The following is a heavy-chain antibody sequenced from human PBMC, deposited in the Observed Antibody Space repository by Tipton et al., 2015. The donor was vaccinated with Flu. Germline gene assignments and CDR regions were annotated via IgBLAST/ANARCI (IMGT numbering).Heavy chain of an antibody. D-gene: IGHD4-11*01. CDR1: GDSLRSYY. CDR2: VYYSGTT. Sequence: TLSLTCTVSGDSLRSYYWSWIRQSPGKGLEWIGQVYYSGTTNYNPSLKSRVTISVDTSKNQFSLKVFSVTAADTAVYYCARRDYSNYVSDPKNWFDPWGQGILVTVSS. CDR3: ARRDYSNYVSDPKNWFDP. J-gene: IGHJ5*02. V-gene: IGHV4-59*08.